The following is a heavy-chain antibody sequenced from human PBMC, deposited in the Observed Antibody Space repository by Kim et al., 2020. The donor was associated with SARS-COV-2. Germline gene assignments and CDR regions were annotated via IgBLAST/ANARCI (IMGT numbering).Heavy chain of an antibody. D-gene: IGHD5-18*01. CDR1: GFTFSSYS. CDR3: ARAWIQLWSKYYYYGMDV. Sequence: GGSLRLSCAASGFTFSSYSMNWVRQAPGKGLEWVSSISSSSSYIYYADSVKGRFTISRDNAKNSLYLQMNSLRAEDTAVYYCARAWIQLWSKYYYYGMDVWGQGTTVTVSS. V-gene: IGHV3-21*01. CDR2: ISSSSSYI. J-gene: IGHJ6*02.